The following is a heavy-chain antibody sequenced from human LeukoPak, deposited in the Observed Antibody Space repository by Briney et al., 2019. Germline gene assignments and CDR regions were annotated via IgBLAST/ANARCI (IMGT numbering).Heavy chain of an antibody. CDR2: ISGSGGST. J-gene: IGHJ4*02. CDR3: ATYSSSWMDFDY. D-gene: IGHD6-13*01. CDR1: GFTFSSYG. V-gene: IGHV3-23*01. Sequence: GSLRLSCAASGFTFSSYGMSWVRQAPGKGLEWVSAISGSGGSTYYADSVKGRFTISRDNSKNTLYLQMNSLRAEDTAVYYCATYSSSWMDFDYWGQGTLVTVSS.